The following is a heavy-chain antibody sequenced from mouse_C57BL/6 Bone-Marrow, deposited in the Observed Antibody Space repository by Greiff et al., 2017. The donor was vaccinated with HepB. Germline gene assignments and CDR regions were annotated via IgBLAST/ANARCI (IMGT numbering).Heavy chain of an antibody. D-gene: IGHD6-1*01. V-gene: IGHV1-52*01. J-gene: IGHJ4*01. CDR1: GYTFTSYW. CDR3: ARGGVYPLYYAMDY. Sequence: VQLQQPGAELVRPGSSVKLSCKASGYTFTSYWMHWVKQRPIQGLEWIGNIDPSDSETHYNQKFKDKATLTVDKSSSTAYMQLSSLTSEDSAVYDGARGGVYPLYYAMDYWGQGTSVTGSS. CDR2: IDPSDSET.